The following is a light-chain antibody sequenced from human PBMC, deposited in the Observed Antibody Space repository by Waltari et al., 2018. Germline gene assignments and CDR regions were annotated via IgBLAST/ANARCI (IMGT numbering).Light chain of an antibody. CDR1: SSNIWAGYD. V-gene: IGLV1-40*01. Sequence: QSVLTQPPSVSGAPGQRVTISCTGSSSNIWAGYDVHWYQQLPGTAPKLLICGSCNRPSGFPVRFSGSNAGTSASLAMTGLHAEEEADYYCLACDSSLSGLVFGGGTKLT. CDR2: GSC. CDR3: LACDSSLSGLV. J-gene: IGLJ2*01.